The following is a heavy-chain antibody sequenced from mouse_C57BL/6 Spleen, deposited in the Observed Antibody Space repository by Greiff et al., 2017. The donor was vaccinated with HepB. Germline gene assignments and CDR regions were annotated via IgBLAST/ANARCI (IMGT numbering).Heavy chain of an antibody. V-gene: IGHV5-9*01. CDR3: ARRDCDGSSFFDY. Sequence: LLEPGGGLLKPGGSRKLPCPASGFTSISYTMSWVRQTPEKRLEWVATFSGGGGNTYYPDSVKGRFTISRDNAKNTLYLQMSSLRSEDTALYYCARRDCDGSSFFDYWGPGTTLTVSS. J-gene: IGHJ2*01. D-gene: IGHD1-1*01. CDR1: GFTSISYT. CDR2: FSGGGGNT.